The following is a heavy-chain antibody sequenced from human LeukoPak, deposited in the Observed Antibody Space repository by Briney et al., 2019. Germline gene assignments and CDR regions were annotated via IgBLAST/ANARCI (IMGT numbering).Heavy chain of an antibody. V-gene: IGHV1-2*02. CDR2: INPNSGGT. D-gene: IGHD3-3*01. CDR3: ARADFWSTLRAFDI. CDR1: GYTFTGYY. Sequence: GASVKVSCKASGYTFTGYYMHWVRQAPGQGLEWMGWINPNSGGTNYAQKFQGRVTMTRDTSISTAYMELSRLRSDDTAVYYCARADFWSTLRAFDIWGQGTMVTVSS. J-gene: IGHJ3*02.